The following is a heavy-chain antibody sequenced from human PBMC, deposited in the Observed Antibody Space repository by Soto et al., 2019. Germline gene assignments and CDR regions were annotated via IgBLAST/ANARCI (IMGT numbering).Heavy chain of an antibody. Sequence: QVQMVQSGAEVKKPGASVKVSCKASGYTFTNYDIHWVRQATGQGLEWIGWVNPSSGETGYAQKFRGRVAMTRYPSRTTVDMELSSLGSEVTAVYYCARRPVYSSAWVPLDYRAPGTLVTASS. D-gene: IGHD6-19*01. J-gene: IGHJ4*02. V-gene: IGHV1-8*01. CDR3: ARRPVYSSAWVPLDY. CDR2: VNPSSGET. CDR1: GYTFTNYD.